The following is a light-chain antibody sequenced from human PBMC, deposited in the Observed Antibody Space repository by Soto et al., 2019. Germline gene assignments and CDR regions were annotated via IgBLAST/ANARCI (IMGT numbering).Light chain of an antibody. Sequence: QSALTQPPSASGSPGQSVTISRTGTSSDVGGYNFVSWYQHHPGRAPQALIYEVYKRPSGVPDRFSGSKSGNTASLTVSGLQTEDEADYYCTSYAGSNNLVVFGGGTKLTVL. CDR2: EVY. J-gene: IGLJ3*02. CDR3: TSYAGSNNLVV. V-gene: IGLV2-8*01. CDR1: SSDVGGYNF.